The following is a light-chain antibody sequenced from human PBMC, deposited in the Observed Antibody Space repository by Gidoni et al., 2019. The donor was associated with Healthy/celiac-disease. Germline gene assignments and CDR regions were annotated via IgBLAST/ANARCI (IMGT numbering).Light chain of an antibody. CDR2: AAS. Sequence: DIQLTQSPSFLSASVGDRVTITCLASQGISSYLAWYQQKPGKAPKLLIYAASTLQRGVPSRFSGSGSGTEFTLTISSLQPEDFATYYCQQLNSYPLTFGGGTKVEIK. CDR1: QGISSY. CDR3: QQLNSYPLT. V-gene: IGKV1-9*01. J-gene: IGKJ4*01.